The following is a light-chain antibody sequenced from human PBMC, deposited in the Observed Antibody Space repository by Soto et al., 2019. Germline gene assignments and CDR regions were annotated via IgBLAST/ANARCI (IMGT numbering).Light chain of an antibody. J-gene: IGKJ5*01. CDR1: QTIYSN. Sequence: ESVLIQTPTTLSLSPGERATLACRASQTIYSNVAWYQQRPGQPPRLFIHDAYHRAAGIPARFSGSGFGTDFTLTISSLVPADAAVYYCQQGSNWPPITXGQGTRLDIK. V-gene: IGKV3-11*01. CDR3: QQGSNWPPIT. CDR2: DAY.